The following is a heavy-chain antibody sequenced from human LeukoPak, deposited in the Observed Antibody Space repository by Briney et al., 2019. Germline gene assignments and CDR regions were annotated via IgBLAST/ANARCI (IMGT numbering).Heavy chain of an antibody. CDR1: GFTFSSYW. D-gene: IGHD3-3*01. CDR2: INSDGSST. V-gene: IGHV3-74*01. Sequence: GGSLRLSCAASGFTFSSYWMHWVRQAPGKGLVWVSRINSDGSSTGYADSVKGRFTISRDNAKNTLYLQMNSLRAEDTAVYYCARELTIFGIVIQRYDAFDIWGQGTMVTVST. J-gene: IGHJ3*02. CDR3: ARELTIFGIVIQRYDAFDI.